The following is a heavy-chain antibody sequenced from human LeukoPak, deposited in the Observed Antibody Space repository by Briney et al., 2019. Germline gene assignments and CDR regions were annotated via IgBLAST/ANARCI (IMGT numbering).Heavy chain of an antibody. CDR3: ARGLLGYYFDY. Sequence: GGSLRLSCAASGFTVSSNYMSWVRQAPGKGLEWVSVIHSGGSTYYADSVKGRFTISRDNSKNTLYLQMNSLRAEDTAVYYCARGLLGYYFDYWGQGTLVTVSS. J-gene: IGHJ4*02. CDR2: IHSGGST. D-gene: IGHD1-26*01. CDR1: GFTVSSNY. V-gene: IGHV3-66*01.